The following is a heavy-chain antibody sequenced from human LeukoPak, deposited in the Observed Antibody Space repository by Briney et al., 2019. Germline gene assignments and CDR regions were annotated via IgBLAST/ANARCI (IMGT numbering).Heavy chain of an antibody. V-gene: IGHV4-34*01. CDR2: INPSRNT. D-gene: IGHD3-22*01. CDR1: GFTFSSYS. Sequence: GSLRLSCAASGFTFSSYSMNWIRQPPGKGLEWIGQINPSRNTNYNPSLKSRVTISVDTSKNQFSLKLSSVTAADTAVYYCARNYYDSSGYYYFYLDYWGQGTLVTVSS. J-gene: IGHJ4*02. CDR3: ARNYYDSSGYYYFYLDY.